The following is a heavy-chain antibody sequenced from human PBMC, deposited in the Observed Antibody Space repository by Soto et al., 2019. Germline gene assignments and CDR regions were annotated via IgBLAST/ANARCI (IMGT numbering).Heavy chain of an antibody. J-gene: IGHJ2*01. D-gene: IGHD1-7*01. CDR2: ISGSGGST. V-gene: IGHV3-23*01. Sequence: GGSLRLSCAASGFTFSSYAMSWVRQAPGKGLEWVSAISGSGGSTYYADSVNGRFTISRDTSNNTLYLQMNSLRAEDTAVYYCENTPTIEITGTTPGWYLDLWGRGTLVTVSS. CDR1: GFTFSSYA. CDR3: ENTPTIEITGTTPGWYLDL.